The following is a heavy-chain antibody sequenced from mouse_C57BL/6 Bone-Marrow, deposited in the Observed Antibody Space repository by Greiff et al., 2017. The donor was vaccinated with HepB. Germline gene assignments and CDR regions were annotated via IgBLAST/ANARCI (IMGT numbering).Heavy chain of an antibody. J-gene: IGHJ2*01. CDR1: GYAFSSSW. CDR3: ARWYDY. V-gene: IGHV1-82*01. Sequence: VQLQESGPELVKPGASVKISCKASGYAFSSSWMNWVKQRPGKGLEWIGRIYPGDGDTNYNGKFKGKATLTADKSSSTAYMQLSSLTSEDSAVYFCARWYDYWGQGTTLTFSS. CDR2: IYPGDGDT. D-gene: IGHD1-1*02.